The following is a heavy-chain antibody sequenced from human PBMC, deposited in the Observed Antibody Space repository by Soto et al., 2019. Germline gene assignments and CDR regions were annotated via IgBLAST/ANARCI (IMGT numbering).Heavy chain of an antibody. Sequence: AASVKVSCKVSGYTLSEVSIHWVRQTPGKGLEWMGGFDPENDETSYAQRFQGRVTLTEDTSTDTAYLELSSLRSEDTAIYYCAIAAYCSGATCYSGYNWFDPWGQGTQVTVSS. CDR1: GYTLSEVS. CDR3: AIAAYCSGATCYSGYNWFDP. D-gene: IGHD2-2*01. J-gene: IGHJ5*02. V-gene: IGHV1-24*01. CDR2: FDPENDET.